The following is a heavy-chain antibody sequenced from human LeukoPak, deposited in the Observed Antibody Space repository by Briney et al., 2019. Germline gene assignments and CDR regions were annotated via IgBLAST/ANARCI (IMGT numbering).Heavy chain of an antibody. CDR3: ARNTRNSYVKTYYYYYRAV. D-gene: IGHD5-18*01. V-gene: IGHV1-2*06. J-gene: IGHJ6*03. Sequence: ASVKVSCKTSGYTFTDSYIHWVRQAPGQGLEWMGRINPNSGDPNYPQKFQGRVTMTRDTSISTAYMELSRLRSDDTAVYYCARNTRNSYVKTYYYYYRAVGEKGPRAPFS. CDR1: GYTFTDSY. CDR2: INPNSGDP.